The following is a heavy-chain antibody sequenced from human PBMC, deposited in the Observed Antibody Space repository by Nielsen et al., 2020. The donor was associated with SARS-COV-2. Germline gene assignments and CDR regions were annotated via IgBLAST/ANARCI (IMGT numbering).Heavy chain of an antibody. CDR2: INSDGSST. D-gene: IGHD6-6*01. CDR3: ARIPPKAARGAHYYGMDV. Sequence: WIRQPPGKGLVWVSRINSDGSSTSYADSVKGRFTISRDNSKNTLYLQMNSLRAEDTAVYYCARIPPKAARGAHYYGMDVWGQGTTVTVSS. J-gene: IGHJ6*02. V-gene: IGHV3-74*01.